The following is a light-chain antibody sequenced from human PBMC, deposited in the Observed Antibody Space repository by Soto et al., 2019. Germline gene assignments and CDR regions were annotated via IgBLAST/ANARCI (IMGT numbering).Light chain of an antibody. CDR1: QGISSY. CDR3: QQYYSYPIT. V-gene: IGKV1-8*01. Sequence: AIRMTQSPSSLSASTGDRVTITCRASQGISSYLAWYQQKPGKAPKLLIDAASTLQSGVPSRFSGSGSGTDVTLTISCLQSEDFATYYCQQYYSYPITFGPGTKVDIK. J-gene: IGKJ3*01. CDR2: AAS.